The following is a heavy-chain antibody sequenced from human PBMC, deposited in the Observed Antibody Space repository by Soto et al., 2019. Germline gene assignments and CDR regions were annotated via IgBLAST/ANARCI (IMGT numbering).Heavy chain of an antibody. CDR3: ARGLLVWFVEVSRRGGYYFYMDV. J-gene: IGHJ6*03. Sequence: QVQLQQWGAGLLKPSETLSLTCAVYGGCFSGYYWSWIRQTLGKGLEWIGEINDSGSTNHNPSLKSRVTRLVNKHKNQFSLKPSSVTAADTAVSYCARGLLVWFVEVSRRGGYYFYMDVWGKGTTVTVS. CDR2: INDSGST. D-gene: IGHD3-10*01. V-gene: IGHV4-34*01. CDR1: GGCFSGYY.